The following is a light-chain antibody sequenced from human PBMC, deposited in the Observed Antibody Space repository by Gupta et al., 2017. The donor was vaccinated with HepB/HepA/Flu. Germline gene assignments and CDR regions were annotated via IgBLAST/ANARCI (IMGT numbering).Light chain of an antibody. CDR2: SAS. J-gene: IGKJ2*01. V-gene: IGKV3-15*01. CDR3: QQDNNCPFT. Sequence: EIVMTQSPATLSVSPGERATLSCRASQSINSNLAWYQQKPGQAPRLLIYSASTRATGIPARFSGSGSGTEFTLNISSLQSEDFAVYYCQQDNNCPFTFGQGTMVYIK. CDR1: QSINSN.